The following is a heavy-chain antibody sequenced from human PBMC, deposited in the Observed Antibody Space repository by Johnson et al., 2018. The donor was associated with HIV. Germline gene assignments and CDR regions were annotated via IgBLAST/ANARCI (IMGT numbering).Heavy chain of an antibody. V-gene: IGHV3-13*01. CDR2: IGTAGDT. J-gene: IGHJ3*02. CDR3: ARSKDCSVGTCPDGLDI. Sequence: MQLVESGGGLVQPGGSLRLSCAASRFIFNDYDMHWVRQVTGKGLEWVSGIGTAGDTYYPGSVKGRFTISRDNTNNSLYLQMNSLKAEDTAVYYCARSKDCSVGTCPDGLDIWGQGTMVIVSS. D-gene: IGHD2-15*01. CDR1: RFIFNDYD.